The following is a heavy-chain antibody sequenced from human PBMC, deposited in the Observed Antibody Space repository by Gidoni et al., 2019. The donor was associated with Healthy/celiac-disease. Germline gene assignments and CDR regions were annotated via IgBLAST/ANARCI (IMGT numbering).Heavy chain of an antibody. CDR1: GFLFSSYW. D-gene: IGHD2-2*01. V-gene: IGHV3-7*01. CDR3: ARDNQLLSYGMDV. CDR2: IKQDGSEK. J-gene: IGHJ6*02. Sequence: EVQLVESGGGLVQPGGSLRLSCAASGFLFSSYWMSWVRQAPGKGLEWVANIKQDGSEKYYVDSVKGRFTISRDNAKNSLYLQMNSLRAEDTAVYYCARDNQLLSYGMDVWGQGTTVTVSS.